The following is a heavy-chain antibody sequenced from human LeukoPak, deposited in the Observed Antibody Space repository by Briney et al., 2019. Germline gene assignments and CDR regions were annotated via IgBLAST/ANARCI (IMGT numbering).Heavy chain of an antibody. V-gene: IGHV3-20*01. D-gene: IGHD3-3*01. CDR2: INWNGGST. CDR3: ARLGRQDDFWSGYYCGYYYYGMDV. J-gene: IGHJ6*02. Sequence: PGGSLRLSCAASGFTFDDYGMSWVRQAPGKGLEWVSGINWNGGSTGYADSVKGRFTISRDNAKNSLYLQMNSLRAEDTALYHCARLGRQDDFWSGYYCGYYYYGMDVWGQGTTVTVSS. CDR1: GFTFDDYG.